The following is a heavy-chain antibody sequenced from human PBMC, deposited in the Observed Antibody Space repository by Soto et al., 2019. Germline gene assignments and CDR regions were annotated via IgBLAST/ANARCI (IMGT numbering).Heavy chain of an antibody. V-gene: IGHV4-59*01. CDR1: GDSISSSY. D-gene: IGHD3-22*01. CDR2: IYYSGNT. J-gene: IGHJ4*02. CDR3: ARGSGDYPLWLVDY. Sequence: SETLSLTCSVSGDSISSSYWSWIRQAPGKGLEWIGYIYYSGNTNYNPSLKSRVTISVDTSKNHFSLRLSSVTAADTAVYYCARGSGDYPLWLVDYWGQGTLVTVSS.